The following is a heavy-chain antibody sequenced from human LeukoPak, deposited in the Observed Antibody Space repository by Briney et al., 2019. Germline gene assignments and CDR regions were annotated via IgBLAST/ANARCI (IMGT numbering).Heavy chain of an antibody. J-gene: IGHJ6*04. CDR1: GFTFSSYA. Sequence: PGGSLRLSCAASGFTFSSYAMSWVRQAPGKGLEWVSAISGSGGSTYYADSVKGRFTISRDNAKNSLYLQMNSLRAEDTAVYYCARDQPTIAAAPLDVWGKGTTVTVSS. D-gene: IGHD6-13*01. CDR3: ARDQPTIAAAPLDV. CDR2: ISGSGGST. V-gene: IGHV3-23*01.